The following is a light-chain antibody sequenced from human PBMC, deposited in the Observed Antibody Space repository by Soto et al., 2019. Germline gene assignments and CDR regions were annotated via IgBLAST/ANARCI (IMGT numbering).Light chain of an antibody. V-gene: IGLV1-44*01. Sequence: QSVLTQPPSASGTPGQGFTISGLGASSAIGSNTVNWYQQLPGTAPKLLIYSGNLRPSGVPDRFSGSKSGTSASLAIRGLRSEDEADYYCATWHDSLDTVVFGGGTKLTVL. J-gene: IGLJ2*01. CDR1: SSAIGSNT. CDR3: ATWHDSLDTVV. CDR2: SGN.